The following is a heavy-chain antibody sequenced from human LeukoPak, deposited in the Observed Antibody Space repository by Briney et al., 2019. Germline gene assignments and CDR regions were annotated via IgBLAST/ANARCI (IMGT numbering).Heavy chain of an antibody. CDR2: IHYSGST. Sequence: SETLSLTCTVSGGSISSYYWSWIRQPPGKGLEWIGYIHYSGSTNYNPSLKSRVTISVDTSKNQFSLKLSSVTAADTAVYYCARTTEGGYTYGYFYYYYMDVWGKGTTVTVSS. V-gene: IGHV4-59*01. CDR1: GGSISSYY. CDR3: ARTTEGGYTYGYFYYYYMDV. D-gene: IGHD5-18*01. J-gene: IGHJ6*03.